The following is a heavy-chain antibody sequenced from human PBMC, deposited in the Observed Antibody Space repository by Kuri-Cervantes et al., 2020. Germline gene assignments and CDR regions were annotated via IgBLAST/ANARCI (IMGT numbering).Heavy chain of an antibody. Sequence: ETLSLTCAASGFTFSSYSMNWVRQAPGKGLEWVSYISSSSRTIYYADSVKGRFTISRDNAKNSLYLQLNSLRAEDTAVYYCARVPGSLSPLYYMDVWGKGTTVTVSS. CDR2: ISSSSRTI. CDR3: ARVPGSLSPLYYMDV. D-gene: IGHD2-15*01. J-gene: IGHJ6*03. V-gene: IGHV3-48*01. CDR1: GFTFSSYS.